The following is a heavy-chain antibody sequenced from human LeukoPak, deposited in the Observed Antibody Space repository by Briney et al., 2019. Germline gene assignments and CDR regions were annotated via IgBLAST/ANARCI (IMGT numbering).Heavy chain of an antibody. D-gene: IGHD5-24*01. CDR1: GFTFSRYA. Sequence: GGSLRLSCAASGFTFSRYAMSWVRQAPGKGLDWVSAVSGSGDSTYYADSVKGRFTISRDNSKNTLYLQMNSLRAEDTAVYYCARFGRDGYYYYYYMDFWGKGTTVTISS. V-gene: IGHV3-23*01. CDR2: VSGSGDST. CDR3: ARFGRDGYYYYYYMDF. J-gene: IGHJ6*03.